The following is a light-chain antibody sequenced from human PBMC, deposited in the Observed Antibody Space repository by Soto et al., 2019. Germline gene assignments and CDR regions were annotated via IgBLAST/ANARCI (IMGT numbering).Light chain of an antibody. CDR1: QTISSW. V-gene: IGKV1-5*01. Sequence: DIQMTQSPSTLSGSVGDRVTITCRASQTISSWLAWYQQKPGKAPKLLIYAASSLQSGVPSRFSGSGSGTDFTLTISWLQSEDFATYYCQHYYNYPRTFGQGTKVDIK. J-gene: IGKJ1*01. CDR2: AAS. CDR3: QHYYNYPRT.